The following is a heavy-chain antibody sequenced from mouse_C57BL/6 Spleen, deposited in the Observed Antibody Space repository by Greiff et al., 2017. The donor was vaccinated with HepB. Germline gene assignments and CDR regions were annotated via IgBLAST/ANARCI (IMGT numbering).Heavy chain of an antibody. V-gene: IGHV1-7*01. CDR1: GYTFTSYW. CDR2: INPSSGYT. D-gene: IGHD3-2*02. J-gene: IGHJ3*01. Sequence: VKLVESGAELAKPGASVKLSCKASGYTFTSYWMHWVKQRPGQGLEWIGYINPSSGYTKYNQKFKDKATLTADKSSSTAYMQLSSLTYEDSAVYYCALTAQATLAWFAYWGQGTLVTVSA. CDR3: ALTAQATLAWFAY.